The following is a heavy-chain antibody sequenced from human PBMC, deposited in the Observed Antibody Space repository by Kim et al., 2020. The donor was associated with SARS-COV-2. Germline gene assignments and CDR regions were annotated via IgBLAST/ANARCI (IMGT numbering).Heavy chain of an antibody. V-gene: IGHV3-33*06. J-gene: IGHJ6*02. Sequence: GGSLRLSCAASGFTFSSYAMHWVRQAPGKGLEWVAVIWYDGSNKYYADSVKGRFTISRDNSKNTLYLQMNSLRAEDTAVYYCAKEGRGIYYDSSGYYPPYYYYGMDVWGQGTTVTVSS. CDR1: GFTFSSYA. D-gene: IGHD3-22*01. CDR3: AKEGRGIYYDSSGYYPPYYYYGMDV. CDR2: IWYDGSNK.